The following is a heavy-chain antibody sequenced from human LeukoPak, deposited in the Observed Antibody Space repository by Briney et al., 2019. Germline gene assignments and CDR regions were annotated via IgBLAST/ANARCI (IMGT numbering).Heavy chain of an antibody. V-gene: IGHV5-51*01. J-gene: IGHJ4*02. CDR1: GSRFTSYW. CDR2: IDPGDSDT. CDR3: ARQADSSGYQFDY. Sequence: GGSLEISGQGSGSRFTSYWIGWVRQIPGKGLGGLGIIDPGDSDTRYSPSFQGQVTISADKSISTAYLQWSRLKASDTAMYYCARQADSSGYQFDYWGQGTLVTVSS. D-gene: IGHD3-22*01.